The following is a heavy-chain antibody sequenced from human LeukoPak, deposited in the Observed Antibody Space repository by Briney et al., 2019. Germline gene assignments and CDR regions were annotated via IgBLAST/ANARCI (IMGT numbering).Heavy chain of an antibody. CDR2: IYYSGST. CDR3: ARRGYFLDY. J-gene: IGHJ4*02. CDR1: GGSISSSSYY. Sequence: SETLSLTCTVSGGSISSSSYYWGWIRQPPGKGLEWIGSIYYSGSTYYNPSLKSRVTISVDTSKNQFSLKLSSVTAADTAVYYCARRGYFLDYWGQGTLVTVCS. V-gene: IGHV4-39*01.